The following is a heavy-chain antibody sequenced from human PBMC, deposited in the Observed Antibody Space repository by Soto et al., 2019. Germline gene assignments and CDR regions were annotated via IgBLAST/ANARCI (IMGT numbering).Heavy chain of an antibody. CDR3: ARDPPGTGIAAAGHNWFDP. V-gene: IGHV1-18*01. Sequence: ASVKVSCKASGYTFTSYGISWVRQAPGQGLEWMGWISAYNGNTNYAQKLQGRVTMTTDTSTSTAYMELRSLRSDDTAVYYCARDPPGTGIAAAGHNWFDPWGQGTLVTVSS. CDR2: ISAYNGNT. D-gene: IGHD6-13*01. J-gene: IGHJ5*02. CDR1: GYTFTSYG.